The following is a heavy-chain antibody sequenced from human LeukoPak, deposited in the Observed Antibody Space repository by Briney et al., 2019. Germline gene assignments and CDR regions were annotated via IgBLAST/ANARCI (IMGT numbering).Heavy chain of an antibody. Sequence: SETLSLTCAVSGGSISSGGYSWSWIRQPPGKGLEWIGYIYHSGSTYYNPSLKSRVTISVDRSKNQFSLKLSSVTAADTAVYYCARGPVDIVAIYEYYLDYWGQGTLVTVSS. D-gene: IGHD5-12*01. V-gene: IGHV4-30-2*01. CDR2: IYHSGST. CDR1: GGSISSGGYS. J-gene: IGHJ4*02. CDR3: ARGPVDIVAIYEYYLDY.